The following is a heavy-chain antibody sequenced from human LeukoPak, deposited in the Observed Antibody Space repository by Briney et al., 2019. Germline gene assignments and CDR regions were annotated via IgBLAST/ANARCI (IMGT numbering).Heavy chain of an antibody. CDR3: ARVGSDYDSSAYTDAFDI. V-gene: IGHV4-4*09. J-gene: IGHJ3*02. Sequence: PSETLSLTCTVSGGSISSYYWSWIRQPPGKGLEWIGYIYTSGSTNYNPSLKSRVTISVDTSKNQFSLKLSSVTAADTAVYYCARVGSDYDSSAYTDAFDIWGRGTMVTVSS. CDR1: GGSISSYY. D-gene: IGHD3-22*01. CDR2: IYTSGST.